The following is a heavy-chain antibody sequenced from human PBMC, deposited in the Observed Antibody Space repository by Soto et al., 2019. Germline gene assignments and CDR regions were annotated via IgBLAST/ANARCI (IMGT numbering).Heavy chain of an antibody. CDR1: GFTFNNYA. V-gene: IGHV3-23*01. Sequence: EVQLLESGGGLVQPGGSLRLSCAASGFTFNNYAMTWVRQAPGKGLEWVSAISGGGDTTSYADSVNGRFTVSRDGSKNTMYPQMSSMRAEDTALYYCAKGRGGSGSLTPRVDFWGQGTLVTVSS. D-gene: IGHD3-10*01. J-gene: IGHJ4*02. CDR2: ISGGGDTT. CDR3: AKGRGGSGSLTPRVDF.